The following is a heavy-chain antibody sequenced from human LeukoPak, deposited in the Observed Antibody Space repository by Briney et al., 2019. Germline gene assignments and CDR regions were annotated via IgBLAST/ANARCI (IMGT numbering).Heavy chain of an antibody. V-gene: IGHV3-74*01. CDR3: ARGGCSGGSCYYY. CDR1: GFTFTNSW. CDR2: INNDGSST. D-gene: IGHD2-15*01. Sequence: GGSLRLSCAASGFTFTNSWMHWVRQAPGKGLAWVSRINNDGSSTSYADSVKGRFTISRDNAKNTLYLQMNSLRAEDTAVYYCARGGCSGGSCYYYWGQGTLVTVSS. J-gene: IGHJ4*02.